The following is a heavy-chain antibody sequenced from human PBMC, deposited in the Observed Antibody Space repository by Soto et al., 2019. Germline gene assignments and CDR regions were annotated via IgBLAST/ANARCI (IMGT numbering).Heavy chain of an antibody. CDR1: GGSISSYY. Sequence: KPSETLSLTCTVSGGSISSYYWSWIRQPPGKGLEWIGYIYYSGSTNYNPSLKSRVTISVDTSKNQFSLKLSSVTAADTAVYYCARDGTAMVPSYGMDVWGQGTTVTVS. J-gene: IGHJ6*02. CDR3: ARDGTAMVPSYGMDV. CDR2: IYYSGST. D-gene: IGHD5-18*01. V-gene: IGHV4-59*01.